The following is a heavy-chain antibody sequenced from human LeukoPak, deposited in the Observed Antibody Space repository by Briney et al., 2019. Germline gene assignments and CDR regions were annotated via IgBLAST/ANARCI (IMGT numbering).Heavy chain of an antibody. D-gene: IGHD6-19*01. V-gene: IGHV3-23*01. CDR2: ISGSGGST. CDR1: GFTFSSYA. J-gene: IGHJ4*02. CDR3: ARDTSGPDY. Sequence: PGGSLRLSCAASGFTFSSYAMSWVRQAPGKGLEWVSAISGSGGSTYYADSVKGRFTISRDNAKNSLYLQMNSLRAEDTAVYYCARDTSGPDYWGQGTLVTVSP.